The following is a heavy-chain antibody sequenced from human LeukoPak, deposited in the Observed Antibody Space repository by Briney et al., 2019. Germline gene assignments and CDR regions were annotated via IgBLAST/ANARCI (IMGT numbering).Heavy chain of an antibody. Sequence: PGGSLRLSCAAYGFTFSHYSMHWVRQAPGEGLEWVSRLRTDGDKRYYAASVRGRFTTSRDNAKNMLYLQMNRLRVEDTAVYYCVRDHPGSNSLEYWGQGTPVTVSS. D-gene: IGHD4-11*01. V-gene: IGHV3-74*01. J-gene: IGHJ4*02. CDR2: LRTDGDKR. CDR1: GFTFSHYS. CDR3: VRDHPGSNSLEY.